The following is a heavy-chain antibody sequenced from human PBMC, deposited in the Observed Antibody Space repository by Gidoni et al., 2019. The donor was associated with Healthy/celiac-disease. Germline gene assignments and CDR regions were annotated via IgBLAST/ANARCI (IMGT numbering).Heavy chain of an antibody. D-gene: IGHD6-19*01. CDR1: GFTCSSYW. Sequence: EVQLVESGGGLVQPGGALRLSCAASGFTCSSYWMSWVRQAPGKGLEWVANIKQDGSEKYYVDSVKGRFTISRDNAKNSLYLQMNSLRAEDTAVYYCAREWGLAGTARYFDYWGQGTLVTVSS. J-gene: IGHJ4*02. CDR2: IKQDGSEK. CDR3: AREWGLAGTARYFDY. V-gene: IGHV3-7*03.